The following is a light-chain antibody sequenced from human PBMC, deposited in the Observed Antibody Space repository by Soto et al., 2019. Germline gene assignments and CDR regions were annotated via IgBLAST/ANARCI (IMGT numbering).Light chain of an antibody. CDR2: DVT. CDR1: SSDVGNYNY. Sequence: QSVLTQPRSVSGSPGQSVTISCTGSSSDVGNYNYVSWYQQHPGKAPKLMIYDVTKRPSGVPDRFSGSKSGNTASLTISGLQVDDEADYYCCSYAGNFAWVFGGGTKVTVL. CDR3: CSYAGNFAWV. J-gene: IGLJ3*02. V-gene: IGLV2-11*01.